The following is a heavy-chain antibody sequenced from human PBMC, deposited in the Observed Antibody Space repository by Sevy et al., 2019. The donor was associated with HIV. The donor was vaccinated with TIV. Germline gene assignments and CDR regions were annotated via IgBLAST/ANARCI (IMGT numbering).Heavy chain of an antibody. J-gene: IGHJ3*02. CDR2: INNDGSNT. V-gene: IGHV3-74*01. CDR1: GFTFGNYC. D-gene: IGHD3-10*01. CDR3: GREMISMVPGVPDAFDI. Sequence: GGSLRLSCAASGFTFGNYCMHWVRQAPGKGLVWISRINNDGSNTNYADSVKGRFTTSRDNAKNTLYLQMNSLRAEDTAVYCCGREMISMVPGVPDAFDIWGQGTMVTVSS.